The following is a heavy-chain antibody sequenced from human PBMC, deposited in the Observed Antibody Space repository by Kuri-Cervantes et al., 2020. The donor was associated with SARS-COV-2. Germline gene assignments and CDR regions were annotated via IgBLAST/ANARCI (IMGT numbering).Heavy chain of an antibody. CDR2: ISSSGSTI. J-gene: IGHJ6*02. Sequence: GESLKISCAASGFTFSSYEMNWVRQAPGKGLEWVSYISSSGSTIYYADSVKGRFTISRDNAKNSLYLQMNSLRAEDTAVYYCARDSSRITIFGVVTRYGMDVWAQGTTVTVPS. V-gene: IGHV3-48*03. CDR1: GFTFSSYE. CDR3: ARDSSRITIFGVVTRYGMDV. D-gene: IGHD3-3*01.